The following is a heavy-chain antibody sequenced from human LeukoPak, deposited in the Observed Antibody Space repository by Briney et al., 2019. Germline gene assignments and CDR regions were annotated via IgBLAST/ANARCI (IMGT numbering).Heavy chain of an antibody. CDR2: MNPNSGNT. CDR3: ARDPYNGAYSEGYYYYYMDV. D-gene: IGHD1-1*01. CDR1: GYTFTSYD. Sequence: ASVKVSCKASGYTFTSYDINWVRQATGQGLEWMGWMNPNSGNTGYAQKFQGRVTMTRNTSISTAYMELSSLRSEDTAVYYCARDPYNGAYSEGYYYYYMDVWGKGTTVTVSS. J-gene: IGHJ6*03. V-gene: IGHV1-8*01.